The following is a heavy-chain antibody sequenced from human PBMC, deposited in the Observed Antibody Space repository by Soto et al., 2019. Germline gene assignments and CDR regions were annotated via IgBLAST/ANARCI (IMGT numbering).Heavy chain of an antibody. Sequence: ASVKVSCKASGYTFIGSFMQWLRQAPGQGLEWMGWINPNSGATNYAQKFQGRVTMTRDTSISTAFMDLSRLRSDDTAVYYCAAIVGTTTYYYYGIDVWGQGTTVTVSS. D-gene: IGHD1-26*01. CDR1: GYTFIGSF. J-gene: IGHJ6*02. V-gene: IGHV1-2*02. CDR2: INPNSGAT. CDR3: AAIVGTTTYYYYGIDV.